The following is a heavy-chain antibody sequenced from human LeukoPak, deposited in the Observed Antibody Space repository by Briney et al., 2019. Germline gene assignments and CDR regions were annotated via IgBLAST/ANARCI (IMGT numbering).Heavy chain of an antibody. CDR1: GGSISSGSYY. CDR3: AREMWGYDSGGYYYYFDY. J-gene: IGHJ4*02. Sequence: SQTLSLTCTVSGGSISSGSYYWSWIRQPAGKGLEWIGRIYTSGSTNYNPSLKSRVTISVDTSKNQFSLKLSSVTAADTAVYYCAREMWGYDSGGYYYYFDYWGQGTLVTVSS. CDR2: IYTSGST. V-gene: IGHV4-61*02. D-gene: IGHD3-22*01.